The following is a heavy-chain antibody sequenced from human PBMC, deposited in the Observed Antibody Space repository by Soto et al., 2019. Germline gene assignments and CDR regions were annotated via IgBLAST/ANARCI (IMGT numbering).Heavy chain of an antibody. J-gene: IGHJ4*02. V-gene: IGHV3-30*18. D-gene: IGHD6-19*01. CDR1: GFTFSDYA. Sequence: VQLVESGGGVVQPGRSLRLSCAASGFTFSDYAMHWVRQAPGKGLEWVAVVSHDGRNTHYADSVKGRFTISRDSSKNTVPLEMTSLRAEDPAVYYCAKGGRQWLVTSDFNYWGQGALVTVSS. CDR3: AKGGRQWLVTSDFNY. CDR2: VSHDGRNT.